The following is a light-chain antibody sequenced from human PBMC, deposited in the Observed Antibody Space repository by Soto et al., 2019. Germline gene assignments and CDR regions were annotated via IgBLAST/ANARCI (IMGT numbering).Light chain of an antibody. CDR2: KAP. CDR1: PGISNR. Sequence: DIQMTQSPSILSASVGARVTISCRASPGISNRLAWYQKTPGKTPKLRIYKAPNLEGGAPSRFSGSGSGTDFTPTISSLQPDDFATYYCQHYNVWRSFGQGTKVEIK. J-gene: IGKJ1*01. V-gene: IGKV1-5*03. CDR3: QHYNVWRS.